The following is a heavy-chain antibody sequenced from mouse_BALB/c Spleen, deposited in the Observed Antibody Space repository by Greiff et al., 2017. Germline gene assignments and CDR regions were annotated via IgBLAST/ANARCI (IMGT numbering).Heavy chain of an antibody. V-gene: IGHV1-69*01. CDR1: GYTFTDYW. D-gene: IGHD2-4*01. CDR3: ARYPYDYDDTPYAMDY. J-gene: IGHJ4*01. Sequence: QVQLQQPGAELVMPGASVKMSCKASGYTFTDYWMHWVKQRPGQGLEWIGAIDTSDSYTSYNQKFKGKATLTVDESSSTAYMQLSSLTSEDSAVYYCARYPYDYDDTPYAMDYWGQGTSVTVSS. CDR2: IDTSDSYT.